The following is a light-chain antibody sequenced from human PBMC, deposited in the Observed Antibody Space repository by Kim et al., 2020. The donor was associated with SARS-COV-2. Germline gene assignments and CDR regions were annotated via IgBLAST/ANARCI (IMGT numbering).Light chain of an antibody. CDR2: DKT. CDR1: SLRNYY. J-gene: IGLJ1*01. Sequence: SSELTQDPAVSVALGQTVRITCRGDSLRNYYASWYQQKPGHAPVLVMYDKTTRPSGIPDRFSASSSGNTASLTIPGAQAADEADYYCNSRARDTTCHHYV. CDR3: NSRARDTTCHHYV. V-gene: IGLV3-19*01.